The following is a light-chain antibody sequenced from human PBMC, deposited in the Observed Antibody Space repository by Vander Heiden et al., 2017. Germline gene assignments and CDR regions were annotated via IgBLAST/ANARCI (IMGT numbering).Light chain of an antibody. CDR2: GAS. Sequence: ELVLTHSPGTLSLSPGERATLSCRASQSVSSSYVAWYQQKPGQAPRLLIYGASSRATGIPDRFSGSGSGTDFTLTISRLEPEDFAVYYCQQYGSSLTWTFGQGTKVEIK. V-gene: IGKV3-20*01. CDR1: QSVSSSY. J-gene: IGKJ1*01. CDR3: QQYGSSLTWT.